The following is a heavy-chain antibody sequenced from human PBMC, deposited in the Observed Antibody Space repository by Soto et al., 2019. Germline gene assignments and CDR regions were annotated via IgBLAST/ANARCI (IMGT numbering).Heavy chain of an antibody. CDR3: AKDHYYDSSGYP. D-gene: IGHD3-22*01. Sequence: GGSLRLSCAASGFTFSSYGMHWVRQAPGKGLEWVAVISYDGSNKYYADSVKGRFTISRDNSKNTLYLQMNSLRAEDTAVYYCAKDHYYDSSGYPWGQGTLVTVS. CDR1: GFTFSSYG. CDR2: ISYDGSNK. V-gene: IGHV3-30*18. J-gene: IGHJ5*02.